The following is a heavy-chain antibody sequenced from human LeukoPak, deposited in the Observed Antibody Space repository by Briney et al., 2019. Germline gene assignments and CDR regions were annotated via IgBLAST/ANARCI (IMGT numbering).Heavy chain of an antibody. CDR1: NGSFRGYY. D-gene: IGHD2-2*01. CDR3: ARERVVPAAMPFGY. J-gene: IGHJ4*02. Sequence: SETLSLTCAVYNGSFRGYYWSWIRQPPGKGLEWIGEINHSGITHYNPSLESRVTISVDTSKNQVSLKVRSVTVADTALYYCARERVVPAAMPFGYWGQGTLVTVSS. V-gene: IGHV4-34*01. CDR2: INHSGIT.